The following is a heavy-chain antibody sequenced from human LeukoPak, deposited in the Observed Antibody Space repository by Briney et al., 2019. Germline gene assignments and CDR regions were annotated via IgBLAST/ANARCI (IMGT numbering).Heavy chain of an antibody. CDR1: GFTFSSYA. J-gene: IGHJ4*02. Sequence: GSLRLSCAASGFTFSSYAMSWVRQPPGKGLEWIGEIDHSGSTNYNPSLKSRVTISVDTSNDQFSLKLTSVTAADTAVYYCARRGSGWSDWGQGTRVTVSS. CDR3: ARRGSGWSD. V-gene: IGHV4-34*01. CDR2: IDHSGST. D-gene: IGHD6-19*01.